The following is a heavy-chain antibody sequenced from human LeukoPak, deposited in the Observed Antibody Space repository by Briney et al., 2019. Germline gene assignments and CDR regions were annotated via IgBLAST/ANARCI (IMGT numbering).Heavy chain of an antibody. V-gene: IGHV3-21*04. CDR3: ARDRSPMAAAGMDV. J-gene: IGHJ6*02. Sequence: PGGSLRLSCAASGFTFSSYSINWVRQAPGKGLEWVSSISTGSSYIYYADSVKGRFTISRDNAKNSLYLQMNSLSAEDTAVFYCARDRSPMAAAGMDVWGRGTTVTVSS. D-gene: IGHD6-25*01. CDR1: GFTFSSYS. CDR2: ISTGSSYI.